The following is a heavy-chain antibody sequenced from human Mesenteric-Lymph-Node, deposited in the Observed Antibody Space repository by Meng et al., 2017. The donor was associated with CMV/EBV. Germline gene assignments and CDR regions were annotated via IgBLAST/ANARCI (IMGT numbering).Heavy chain of an antibody. CDR2: TSNDGSSK. V-gene: IGHV3-30-3*01. J-gene: IGHJ4*02. D-gene: IGHD1-7*01. Sequence: GESLKISCAASGFTFSSYDMNWVRQAPGKGLEWVAATSNDGSSKYDADSVKGRFTISRDNSKNTVYLQMNSLRGEDTAVYYCAKEGLTGTNGDYWGQGTLVTVSS. CDR1: GFTFSSYD. CDR3: AKEGLTGTNGDY.